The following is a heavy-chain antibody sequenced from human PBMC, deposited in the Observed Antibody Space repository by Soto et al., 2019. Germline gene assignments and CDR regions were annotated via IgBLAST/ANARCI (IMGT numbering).Heavy chain of an antibody. V-gene: IGHV4-34*01. CDR2: INHSGST. D-gene: IGHD6-19*01. Sequence: SSETLSLTCAVYGGSFSGYYWSWIRQPPGKGLEWIGEINHSGSTNYNPSLKSRVTISVDTSKNQFSLKLSSVTAADTAVYYCARRGIAVAATFDYWGQGTLVTASS. CDR3: ARRGIAVAATFDY. J-gene: IGHJ4*02. CDR1: GGSFSGYY.